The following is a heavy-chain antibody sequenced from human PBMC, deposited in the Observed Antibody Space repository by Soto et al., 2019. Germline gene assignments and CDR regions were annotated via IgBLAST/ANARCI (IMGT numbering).Heavy chain of an antibody. CDR1: GGSFSGYY. Sequence: QVQLQQWGAGLLKPSETLSLTCAVYGGSFSGYYWTWIRQPPGTGLEWIGAINHSGSTNYNPSLKSRVNISVDTSKNLFSLKLTSVTAADPAVYYCARDKLTGLFDYWGQGTLVTVSS. V-gene: IGHV4-34*01. D-gene: IGHD2-8*02. CDR3: ARDKLTGLFDY. CDR2: INHSGST. J-gene: IGHJ4*02.